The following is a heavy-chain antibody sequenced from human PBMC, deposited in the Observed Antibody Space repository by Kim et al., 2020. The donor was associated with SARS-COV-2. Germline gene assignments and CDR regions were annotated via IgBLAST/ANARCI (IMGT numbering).Heavy chain of an antibody. J-gene: IGHJ4*02. Sequence: GESLKISCKGSGYSFTSYWIGWVRQMPGKGLEWMGIIYPGDSDTRYSPSFQGQVTISADKSISTAYLQWSSLKASDTAMYYCAREGSGFGELNTMVTGDKMNYFDYWGQGTLVTVSS. CDR1: GYSFTSYW. CDR2: IYPGDSDT. CDR3: AREGSGFGELNTMVTGDKMNYFDY. V-gene: IGHV5-51*01. D-gene: IGHD3-10*01.